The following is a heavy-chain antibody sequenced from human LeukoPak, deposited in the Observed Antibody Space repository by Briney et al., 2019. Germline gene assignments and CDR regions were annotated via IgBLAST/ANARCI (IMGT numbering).Heavy chain of an antibody. CDR2: IIPILGIA. V-gene: IGHV1-69*02. D-gene: IGHD4-23*01. J-gene: IGHJ3*02. CDR1: GGTFSSYT. Sequence: SVTVSCQASGGTFSSYTISWVRQAPGQGLEWMGRIIPILGIANKAQKFQGRVTITADKSTSTAYMELSSLRSEDTAVYYCARGYGGNSVPPNDAFDIWGQGTMVTVSS. CDR3: ARGYGGNSVPPNDAFDI.